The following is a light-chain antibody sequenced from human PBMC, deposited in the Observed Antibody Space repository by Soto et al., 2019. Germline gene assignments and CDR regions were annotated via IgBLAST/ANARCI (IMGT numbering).Light chain of an antibody. CDR3: QQYNSDST. J-gene: IGKJ1*01. CDR1: QSISIW. CDR2: KAS. Sequence: IQMTQSPSTLSASVGDRVTITCRASQSISIWLAWYQQKPGKAPKLLIYKASSLESEVPSRFSGSGSGTEFTLTINRLQPDDSATYYFQQYNSDSTFGQGTKVEIK. V-gene: IGKV1-5*03.